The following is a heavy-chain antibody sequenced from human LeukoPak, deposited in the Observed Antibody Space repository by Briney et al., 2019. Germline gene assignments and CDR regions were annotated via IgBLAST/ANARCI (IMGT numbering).Heavy chain of an antibody. Sequence: PGGSLRLSCAASFSSYAMSWVRQAPGKGLEWVSAITSSGGTTYYADSVRGRFTISRDNSKNTLYLQMNGLRAEDTAVYYCAKDREVPAGAGAFDIWGQGTMVTVSA. V-gene: IGHV3-23*01. CDR1: FSSYA. CDR2: ITSSGGTT. D-gene: IGHD2-2*01. J-gene: IGHJ3*02. CDR3: AKDREVPAGAGAFDI.